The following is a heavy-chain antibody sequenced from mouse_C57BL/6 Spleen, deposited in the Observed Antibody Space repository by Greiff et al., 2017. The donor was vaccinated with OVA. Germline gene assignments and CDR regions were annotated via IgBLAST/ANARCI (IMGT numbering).Heavy chain of an antibody. Sequence: EVKLMESGGGLVKPGGSLKLSCAASGFTFSDYGMHWVRQAPEKGLEWVAYISSGSSTIYYADTVKGRVTISRDNAKTTLFLQMTSLRSEDTAMYYCARDYYGSSYRFAYWGQGTLVTVSA. CDR3: ARDYYGSSYRFAY. D-gene: IGHD1-1*01. CDR1: GFTFSDYG. CDR2: ISSGSSTI. V-gene: IGHV5-17*01. J-gene: IGHJ3*01.